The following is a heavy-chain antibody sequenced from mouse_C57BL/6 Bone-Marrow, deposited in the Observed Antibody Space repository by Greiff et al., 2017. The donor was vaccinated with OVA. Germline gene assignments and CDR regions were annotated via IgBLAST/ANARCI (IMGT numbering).Heavy chain of an antibody. Sequence: EVKLVESGGGLVQPKGSLKLSCAASGFSFNTYAMNWVRQAPGKGLEWVARIRSKSNNYATYYADSVKDRFTISRDDSESMLYLQMNNLKTEDTAMYYCVRHEDDGYYEYFDVWGTGTTVTVSS. CDR3: VRHEDDGYYEYFDV. J-gene: IGHJ1*03. CDR2: IRSKSNNYAT. CDR1: GFSFNTYA. D-gene: IGHD2-3*01. V-gene: IGHV10-1*01.